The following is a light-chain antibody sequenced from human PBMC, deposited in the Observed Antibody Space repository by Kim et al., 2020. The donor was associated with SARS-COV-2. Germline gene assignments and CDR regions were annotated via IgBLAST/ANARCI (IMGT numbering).Light chain of an antibody. J-gene: IGLJ1*01. CDR3: QAWDSSTGD. V-gene: IGLV3-1*01. CDR2: QDS. Sequence: GSPGQTASITCSGDKLGDKFACWYQQKPGQSPVLVIYQDSKRPSGIPERFSGSNSGNTATLNISGTQAMDEADYYWQAWDSSTGDFGTGTKVTVL. CDR1: KLGDKF.